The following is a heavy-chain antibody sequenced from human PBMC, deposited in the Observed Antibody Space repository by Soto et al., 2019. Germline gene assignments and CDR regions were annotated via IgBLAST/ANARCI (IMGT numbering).Heavy chain of an antibody. Sequence: GASVKVSCKASGYTFTNYAIHWVRQAPGQRLEWMGWINAGNGNTKYSQKFQGRVTITRDTSASTAYMELSSLRSEDTAVYYCARDPGYSGYDPTLYYYYGMDVWGQGTTVTVSS. CDR2: INAGNGNT. J-gene: IGHJ6*02. V-gene: IGHV1-3*01. CDR3: ARDPGYSGYDPTLYYYYGMDV. D-gene: IGHD5-12*01. CDR1: GYTFTNYA.